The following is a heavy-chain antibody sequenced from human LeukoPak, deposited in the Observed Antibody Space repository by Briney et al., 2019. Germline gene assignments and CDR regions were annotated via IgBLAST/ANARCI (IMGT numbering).Heavy chain of an antibody. Sequence: SETLSLTCAVYGGAFSGYYWSWIRPPPRKGPGWIGEINHSGSTNYNPSLKSRVTISVDTSKNQFSLKLSSVTAADTAVYYCATTGYKGVVDSDYWGQGTLVTVSS. CDR1: GGAFSGYY. CDR3: ATTGYKGVVDSDY. CDR2: INHSGST. J-gene: IGHJ4*02. V-gene: IGHV4-34*01. D-gene: IGHD5-24*01.